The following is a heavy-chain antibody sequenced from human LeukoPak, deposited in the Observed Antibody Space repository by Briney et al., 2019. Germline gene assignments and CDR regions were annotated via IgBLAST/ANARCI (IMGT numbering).Heavy chain of an antibody. CDR1: GFTFSSYS. CDR2: TSSSSSYI. CDR3: ASCSSSGWYFPFDY. D-gene: IGHD6-19*01. V-gene: IGHV3-21*01. J-gene: IGHJ4*02. Sequence: GGSLRLSCPASGFTFSSYSMNWVRQAPGKGLEWVSSTSSSSSYIYYADSVKGRFTISRDNAKNSLYLQMNSLRAEDTAVYYCASCSSSGWYFPFDYWGQGTLVTVSS.